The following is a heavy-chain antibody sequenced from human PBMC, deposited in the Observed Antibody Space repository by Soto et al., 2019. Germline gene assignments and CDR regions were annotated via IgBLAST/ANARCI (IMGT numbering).Heavy chain of an antibody. CDR1: GGSVSSGSYY. Sequence: PSETLSLTCTVSGGSVSSGSYYWSWIRQPPGKGLEWIGYIYYSGSTNYNPSLKSRVTISVDTSKNQFSLKLSSVTAADTAVYYCARDFTGYDGMDVWGQGTTVTVSS. J-gene: IGHJ6*02. CDR3: ARDFTGYDGMDV. V-gene: IGHV4-61*01. D-gene: IGHD3-9*01. CDR2: IYYSGST.